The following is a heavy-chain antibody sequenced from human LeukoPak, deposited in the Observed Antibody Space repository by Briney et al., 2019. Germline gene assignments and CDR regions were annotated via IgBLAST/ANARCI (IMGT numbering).Heavy chain of an antibody. CDR3: AKITKATTPNY. CDR1: GFTFSSYA. J-gene: IGHJ4*02. Sequence: GGSLRLSCAASGFTFSSYAMSWVRQAPGKGLEWVSGITDSGRKTYYADSVKGRFSISRDNSKNTVYLQMSDLRAEDTAVYYCAKITKATTPNYWGQGTLVTVSS. V-gene: IGHV3-23*01. D-gene: IGHD4-17*01. CDR2: ITDSGRKT.